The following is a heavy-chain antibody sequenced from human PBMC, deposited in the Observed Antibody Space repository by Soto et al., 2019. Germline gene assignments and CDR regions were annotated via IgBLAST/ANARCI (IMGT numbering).Heavy chain of an antibody. D-gene: IGHD1-26*01. Sequence: AGGSLRLSCGASGFTFSSYAMSRVRQAPWKGLEWVSAISGSGGSTYYADSVKGRFTISRDNSKNTLYLQMNSLRAEDTAVYYCAKGPGSGITWYFDYWGQGTLVTVSS. CDR1: GFTFSSYA. J-gene: IGHJ4*02. CDR3: AKGPGSGITWYFDY. CDR2: ISGSGGST. V-gene: IGHV3-23*01.